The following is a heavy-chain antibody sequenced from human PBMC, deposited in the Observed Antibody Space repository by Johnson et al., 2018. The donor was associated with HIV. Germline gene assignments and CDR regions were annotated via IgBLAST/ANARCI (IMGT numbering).Heavy chain of an antibody. J-gene: IGHJ3*02. D-gene: IGHD3-22*01. CDR3: ARVVVWIVVAHAFDI. Sequence: VQLVESGGGVVQPGGSLRLSCAASGFTFSSYWMSWVRQAPGKGLEWVANIKQDGSEKYYVDSVKGRFTISRDNAKNSLYLQMNSLRAEDTAVYYCARVVVWIVVAHAFDIWGQGTMVTVSS. V-gene: IGHV3-7*01. CDR1: GFTFSSYW. CDR2: IKQDGSEK.